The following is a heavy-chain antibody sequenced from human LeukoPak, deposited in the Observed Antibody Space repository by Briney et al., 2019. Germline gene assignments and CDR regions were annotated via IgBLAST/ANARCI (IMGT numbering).Heavy chain of an antibody. CDR3: AKARIRIYSGPSAWYFDL. CDR2: INWNSGSI. V-gene: IGHV3-9*01. Sequence: GGSLRLSCAASGFTFDDYAMHWVRQAPGKGLEWVSGINWNSGSIGYEDSVKGRFSISRDNAKNSLYLQMNSLRAEDTALYYCAKARIRIYSGPSAWYFDLWGRGTLVTVSS. D-gene: IGHD1-26*01. J-gene: IGHJ2*01. CDR1: GFTFDDYA.